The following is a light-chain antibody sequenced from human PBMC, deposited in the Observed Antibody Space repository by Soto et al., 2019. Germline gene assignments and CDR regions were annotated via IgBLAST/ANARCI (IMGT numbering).Light chain of an antibody. CDR2: DAS. V-gene: IGKV3-11*01. CDR1: QSIGNS. J-gene: IGKJ4*01. CDR3: QQRSDWPLT. Sequence: EVVLTQSPATLSLSPGERATLSCRASQSIGNSLAWYQQRPGQAPRLFIYDASSRATAIPARFSGSGSGTDFTLTISSLEPEDFAIYYCQQRSDWPLTFGGGTKVEIK.